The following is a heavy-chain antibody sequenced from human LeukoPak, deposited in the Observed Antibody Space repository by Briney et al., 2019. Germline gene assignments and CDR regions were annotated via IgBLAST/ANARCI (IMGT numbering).Heavy chain of an antibody. CDR2: ISGYNGNT. D-gene: IGHD3-16*02. V-gene: IGHV1-18*01. J-gene: IGHJ4*02. CDR1: GYTFTTYN. CDR3: ARADYRGNCFDY. Sequence: ASVKVSCKASGYTFTTYNINWVRQAPGQGLEWMGWISGYNGNTNYAQKLQGRVTMTTDTSTSTAYMELRSLRSDDTAVYYCARADYRGNCFDYWGQGTLVTVSS.